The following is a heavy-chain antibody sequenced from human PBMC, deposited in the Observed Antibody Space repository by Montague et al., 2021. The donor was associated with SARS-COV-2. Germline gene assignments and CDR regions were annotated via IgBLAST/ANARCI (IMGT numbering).Heavy chain of an antibody. J-gene: IGHJ4*02. D-gene: IGHD6-6*01. Sequence: SETLSLTCAVSGGSITGFSCSWVRQHAAKGLEWIGRVTTSGTTNXSHPPKSRVTMSVDTSKNRFSLNLNSVTAADTAIYYCARTPTRPLSLDSWGQGTLVTVSS. CDR1: GGSITGFS. V-gene: IGHV4-4*07. CDR2: VTTSGTT. CDR3: ARTPTRPLSLDS.